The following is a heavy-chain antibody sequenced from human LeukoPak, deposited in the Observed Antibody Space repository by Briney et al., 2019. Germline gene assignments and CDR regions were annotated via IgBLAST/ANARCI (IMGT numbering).Heavy chain of an antibody. CDR3: VRGGDGYNTDY. D-gene: IGHD5-24*01. Sequence: PPETLSLTCTVSGGSISSYYWSWIRQPPEKGLEWIGYIYYSGSTNYNPSLKSRVTISVDTSKNQFSLKLSSVTAADTAVYYCVRGGDGYNTDYWGQGTLVTVSS. J-gene: IGHJ4*02. CDR1: GGSISSYY. V-gene: IGHV4-59*01. CDR2: IYYSGST.